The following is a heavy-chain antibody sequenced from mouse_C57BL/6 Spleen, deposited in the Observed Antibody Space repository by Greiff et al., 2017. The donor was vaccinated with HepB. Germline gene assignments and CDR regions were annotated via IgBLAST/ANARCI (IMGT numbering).Heavy chain of an antibody. Sequence: VKLMESGAELARPGASVKLSCKASGYTFTSYGISWVKQRTGQGLEWIGEIYPRSGNTYYNEKFKGKATLTADKSSSTAYMELRSLTSEDSAVYFCARRDSPITTVVATAFDYWGQGTTLTVSS. CDR2: IYPRSGNT. J-gene: IGHJ2*01. V-gene: IGHV1-81*01. CDR1: GYTFTSYG. D-gene: IGHD1-1*01. CDR3: ARRDSPITTVVATAFDY.